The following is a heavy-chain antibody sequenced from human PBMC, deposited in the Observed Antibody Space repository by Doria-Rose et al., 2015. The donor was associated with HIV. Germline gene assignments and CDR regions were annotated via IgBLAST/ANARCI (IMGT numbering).Heavy chain of an antibody. CDR1: GVSLSSPGMG. J-gene: IGHJ4*02. CDR3: ARIKSSRWYHKYYFDF. CDR2: NFSADER. V-gene: IGHV2-26*01. Sequence: QITLKESGPVLVKPTETLTLTCTVSGVSLSSPGMGVSWIRQPPGKALEWLAHNFSADERYYKTSLKSRLTISSGTSKSQVVLTMTDMDPVDTATYYCARIKSSRWYHKYYFDFWGQGTLVIVSA. D-gene: IGHD6-13*01.